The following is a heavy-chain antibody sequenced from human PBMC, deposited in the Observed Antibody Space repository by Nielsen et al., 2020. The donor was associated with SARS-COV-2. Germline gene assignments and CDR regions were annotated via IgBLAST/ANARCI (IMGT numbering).Heavy chain of an antibody. CDR2: INWNGGST. D-gene: IGHD6-13*01. Sequence: GGSLRLSCAASGFTFNDYGMSWVRQAPGKGLEWVSGINWNGGSTGYADSVKGRFTISRDNAKNSLYLQMNSLRAEDTALYYCAKDSAPAGYSSSWYWWFDPWGQGTLVTVSS. CDR3: AKDSAPAGYSSSWYWWFDP. CDR1: GFTFNDYG. V-gene: IGHV3-20*04. J-gene: IGHJ5*02.